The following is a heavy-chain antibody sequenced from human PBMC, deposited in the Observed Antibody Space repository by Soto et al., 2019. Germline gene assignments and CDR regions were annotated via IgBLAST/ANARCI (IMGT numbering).Heavy chain of an antibody. Sequence: PSDTLSLTCAVSGASIRSYHWSWIRQPAGKGLEWIGRMQHTGNTNYNPSLKSRVTMSVDTSKNQISLKMTSVTAADTAVYFCAKDVSSRRWFDPWGQGILVTVSS. D-gene: IGHD3-16*01. CDR1: GASIRSYH. V-gene: IGHV4-59*10. J-gene: IGHJ5*02. CDR3: AKDVSSRRWFDP. CDR2: MQHTGNT.